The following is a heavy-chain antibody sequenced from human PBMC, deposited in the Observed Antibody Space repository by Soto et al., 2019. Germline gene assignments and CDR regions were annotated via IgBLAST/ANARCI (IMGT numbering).Heavy chain of an antibody. CDR1: GYTFTNYG. Sequence: LVQSGGEMKKHGASVKVSCEASGYTFTNYGLTWVRQAPGQGLEWMGWISNYNGKTNYAQILQGRVTMTTATPPRTACKELTSLSSHDTATDYCEGVQSSDIFTVSSDSIDVWGQGSTVTVSS. CDR3: EGVQSSDIFTVSSDSIDV. V-gene: IGHV1-18*01. CDR2: ISNYNGKT. J-gene: IGHJ6*02. D-gene: IGHD3-9*01.